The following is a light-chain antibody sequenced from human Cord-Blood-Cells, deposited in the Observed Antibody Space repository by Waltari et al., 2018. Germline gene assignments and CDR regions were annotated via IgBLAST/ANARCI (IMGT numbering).Light chain of an antibody. J-gene: IGKJ1*01. V-gene: IGKV3-20*01. CDR1: QSVRSSY. Sequence: EIVLTQSPGTLSLSPGERATLSCRASQSVRSSYLAWYQQKPGQATRLLIFGASSRATCIPDRFSGSGSGTDFTLTINRLEPEDFAVYYCQQYGSSPRTFGQVTKVEIK. CDR3: QQYGSSPRT. CDR2: GAS.